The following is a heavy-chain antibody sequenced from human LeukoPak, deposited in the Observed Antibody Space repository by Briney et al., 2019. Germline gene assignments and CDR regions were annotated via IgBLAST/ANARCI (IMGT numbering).Heavy chain of an antibody. J-gene: IGHJ3*02. D-gene: IGHD5-24*01. CDR3: ARGPSTKEMAATGAFDI. CDR1: GGSISSSSYY. CDR2: IYYSGST. V-gene: IGHV4-39*07. Sequence: SETLSLTCTVSGGSISSSSYYWGWIRQPPGKGLEWIGSIYYSGSTYYNPSLKSRVTISVDTSKNQFSLKLSSVTAADTAVYYCARGPSTKEMAATGAFDIWGQGTMVTVSS.